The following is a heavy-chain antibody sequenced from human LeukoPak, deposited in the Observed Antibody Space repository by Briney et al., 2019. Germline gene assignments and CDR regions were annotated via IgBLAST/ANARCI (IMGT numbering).Heavy chain of an antibody. J-gene: IGHJ2*01. V-gene: IGHV3-74*01. CDR1: GFTFSNYW. CDR3: ARANPADFNL. D-gene: IGHD1-14*01. Sequence: GGSLRLSCAASGFTFSNYWIHWVRQPPGKGLVWVSRIRYDGIVTNYADSVEGRFTISRDNAKNTVHLQMNSLRDDDTAVYYCARANPADFNLWGRGTLVTVSS. CDR2: IRYDGIVT.